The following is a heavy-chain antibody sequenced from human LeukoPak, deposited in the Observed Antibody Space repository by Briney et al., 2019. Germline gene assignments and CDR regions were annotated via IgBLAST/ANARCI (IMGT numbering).Heavy chain of an antibody. V-gene: IGHV3-30*02. CDR1: GFTFRNYG. CDR3: ATLRSDSSGWYYFDY. D-gene: IGHD6-19*01. CDR2: IWYDGSNK. Sequence: GGSLRLSRAASGFTFRNYGMHWVRQAPGKGLEWVALIWYDGSNKYYTDSVKGRFTISRDNSKNMLYLQMNSLRTEDTAVYYCATLRSDSSGWYYFDYWGQGTLVTVSS. J-gene: IGHJ4*02.